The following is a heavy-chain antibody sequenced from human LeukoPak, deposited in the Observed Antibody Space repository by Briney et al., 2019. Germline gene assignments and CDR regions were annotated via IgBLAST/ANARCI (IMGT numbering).Heavy chain of an antibody. V-gene: IGHV3-53*01. CDR1: GFTVSSNY. J-gene: IGHJ4*02. CDR3: ARGYVPLDY. CDR2: IYSGGST. D-gene: IGHD3-16*01. Sequence: GESLKISCAASGFTVSSNYMSWVRQAPGKGLEWVSVIYSGGSTYYADSVKGRFTISRDNSKNTLYLQMNSLRAEDTAVYYCARGYVPLDYWGQGTLVTVSS.